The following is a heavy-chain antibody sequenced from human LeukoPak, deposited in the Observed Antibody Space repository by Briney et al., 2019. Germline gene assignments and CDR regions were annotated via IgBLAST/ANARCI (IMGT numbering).Heavy chain of an antibody. Sequence: EASAKVSCKASGYTFTSYGISWVRQAPGQGLEWMGWISAYNGNTNYAQKLQGRVTMTTDTSTSTAYMELRSPRSDDTAVYYCARDATYSRITNFDYWGQGTLVTVSS. CDR1: GYTFTSYG. CDR2: ISAYNGNT. CDR3: ARDATYSRITNFDY. D-gene: IGHD6-13*01. V-gene: IGHV1-18*01. J-gene: IGHJ4*02.